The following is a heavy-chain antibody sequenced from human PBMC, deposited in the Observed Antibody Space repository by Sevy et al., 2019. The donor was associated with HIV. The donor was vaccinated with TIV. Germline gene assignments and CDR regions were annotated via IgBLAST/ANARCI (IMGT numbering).Heavy chain of an antibody. CDR2: ISGSDNTV. D-gene: IGHD2-21*01. Sequence: GGSLRLSCAASGFIFSDYYMTWIRQAPGKGLEWISYISGSDNTVYYADSVQGRFTISRDNAKNSLFLQMNSLRAEDTAVYFCARDHVKDGDFGDYYYHPMDVWGQGTTVTVSS. V-gene: IGHV3-11*01. CDR1: GFIFSDYY. CDR3: ARDHVKDGDFGDYYYHPMDV. J-gene: IGHJ6*02.